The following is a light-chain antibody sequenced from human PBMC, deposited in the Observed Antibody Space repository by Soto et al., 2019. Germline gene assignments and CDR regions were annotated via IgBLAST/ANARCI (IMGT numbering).Light chain of an antibody. CDR3: SSYTTGGSYV. CDR1: SRDVGGYNS. V-gene: IGLV2-14*01. J-gene: IGLJ1*01. Sequence: QSALTQPASVSGSPGLSIAISCTGTSRDVGGYNSVSWYQQQPGKVPKLMIYDVSNRPSGVSNRFSGSKSGNTASLTTSGLQAEDEGDYYCSSYTTGGSYVFGTGTKLTVL. CDR2: DVS.